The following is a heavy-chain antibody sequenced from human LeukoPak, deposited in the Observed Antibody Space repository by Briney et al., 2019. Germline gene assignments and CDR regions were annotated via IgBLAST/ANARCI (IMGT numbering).Heavy chain of an antibody. V-gene: IGHV5-51*01. CDR1: GYSFTSYW. J-gene: IGHJ5*02. Sequence: GESLKISCKGSGYSFTSYWIGWVRQMPGKGLEWMGIIYPGDSDTRYSPSFQGQVTISADKSISTAYLQWSSLKASDTAMYYCARLPEGTIFGVANPVNWFDPWGQGTLVTVSS. D-gene: IGHD3-3*01. CDR2: IYPGDSDT. CDR3: ARLPEGTIFGVANPVNWFDP.